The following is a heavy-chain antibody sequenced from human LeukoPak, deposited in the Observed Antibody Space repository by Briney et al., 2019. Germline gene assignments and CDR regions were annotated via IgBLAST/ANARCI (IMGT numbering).Heavy chain of an antibody. Sequence: PSQTLSLTCTVSGGSISSGSYYWSWIRQPAGKGLEWIGRIYTSGSTNYNPSLKSRVTISVDTSKNQFSLKLSSVTAAGTAVYYCARAGKYYDFWSAQFDYWGQGTLVTVSS. D-gene: IGHD3-3*01. J-gene: IGHJ4*02. V-gene: IGHV4-61*02. CDR2: IYTSGST. CDR3: ARAGKYYDFWSAQFDY. CDR1: GGSISSGSYY.